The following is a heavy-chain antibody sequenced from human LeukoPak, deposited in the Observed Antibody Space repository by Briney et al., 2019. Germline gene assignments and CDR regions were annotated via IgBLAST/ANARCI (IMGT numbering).Heavy chain of an antibody. CDR2: IYYSGDT. J-gene: IGHJ4*02. CDR1: GGSISSYY. Sequence: SETLSLTCTVSGGSISSYYWSWIRQPPGKGLEWIGYIYYSGDTNYNPSLKSRVTMSLDTSKNQVSLRLSSVTAADTAVYYCARHPFATPFDYWGRETLLTVSS. CDR3: ARHPFATPFDY. D-gene: IGHD2-15*01. V-gene: IGHV4-59*08.